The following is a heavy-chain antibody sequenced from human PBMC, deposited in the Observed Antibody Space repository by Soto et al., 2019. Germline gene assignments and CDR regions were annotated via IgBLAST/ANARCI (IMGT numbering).Heavy chain of an antibody. CDR3: AHAVDYDLLTFDH. J-gene: IGHJ4*02. Sequence: QITLKESGPTLVRPAQTLTLTCDFSGFSLSTYHMGVAWIRQPPGKALEWLALIYWDDDKRYSPSLKDRLAISQDTSSNQVVLTITNLDPGDTATYFCAHAVDYDLLTFDHWGPGTLVTVSS. CDR1: GFSLSTYHMG. D-gene: IGHD4-17*01. CDR2: IYWDDDK. V-gene: IGHV2-5*02.